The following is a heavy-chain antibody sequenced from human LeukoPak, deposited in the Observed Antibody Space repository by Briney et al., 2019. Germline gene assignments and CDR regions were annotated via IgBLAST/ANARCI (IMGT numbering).Heavy chain of an antibody. CDR2: IYYSGST. D-gene: IGHD3-22*01. CDR3: VEAPYYYDSSGRRVNWFDP. V-gene: IGHV4-39*01. Sequence: PSETLSLTCTVSGGSISSSSYYWGWIRQPPGKGLEGIGSIYYSGSTYYNPSLKSRVTIYVDTSKNPFSLKLSSVTAADTAVYYCVEAPYYYDSSGRRVNWFDPWGQGTLVTVSS. J-gene: IGHJ5*02. CDR1: GGSISSSSYY.